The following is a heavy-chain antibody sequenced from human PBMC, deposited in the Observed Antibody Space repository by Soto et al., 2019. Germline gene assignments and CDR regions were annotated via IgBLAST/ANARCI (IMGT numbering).Heavy chain of an antibody. CDR1: GFTFSSYA. CDR3: AKDQWERHSSSWYSDY. CDR2: ISGSGGST. V-gene: IGHV3-23*01. D-gene: IGHD6-13*01. J-gene: IGHJ4*02. Sequence: PGGSLRLSCAASGFTFSSYAMSWVRQAPGKGLEWVSAISGSGGSTYYADSVKGRFTISRDNSKNTLYLQMNSLRAEDTAVYYCAKDQWERHSSSWYSDYWGQGTLVTVSS.